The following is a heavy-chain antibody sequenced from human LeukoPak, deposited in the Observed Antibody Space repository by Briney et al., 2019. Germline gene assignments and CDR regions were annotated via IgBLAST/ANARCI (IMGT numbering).Heavy chain of an antibody. CDR1: GYTFTSYY. V-gene: IGHV1-46*01. CDR3: ARDSRDGYNSGDY. CDR2: INPSGGSS. Sequence: ASVKVSCKASGYTFTSYYMHWGRHPPGQGLEWMGIINPSGGSSSYAQKFQGRVTMTRDTTTSTVYMELSSLRSEVTAVYYCARDSRDGYNSGDYWGQGTLVTVSS. D-gene: IGHD5-24*01. J-gene: IGHJ4*02.